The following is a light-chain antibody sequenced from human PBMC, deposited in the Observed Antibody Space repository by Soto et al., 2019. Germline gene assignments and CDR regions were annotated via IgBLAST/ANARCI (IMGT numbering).Light chain of an antibody. Sequence: QSVLTQPPSASGSPGQSVTISCTGTSSDVGGYNYVSWYQQHPGKAPKLMIYEVSKRPSGVPDRFSGSKSGNTASLTVSRLQAEDEADYYCSSYAGSNNFVFGTGTKV. CDR3: SSYAGSNNFV. CDR1: SSDVGGYNY. CDR2: EVS. V-gene: IGLV2-8*01. J-gene: IGLJ1*01.